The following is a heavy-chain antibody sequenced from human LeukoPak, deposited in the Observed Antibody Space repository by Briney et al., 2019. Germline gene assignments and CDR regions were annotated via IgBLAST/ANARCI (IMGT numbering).Heavy chain of an antibody. J-gene: IGHJ4*02. CDR3: ATRTYYYDSSGYYFGY. V-gene: IGHV3-23*01. D-gene: IGHD3-22*01. CDR2: ISGSGGST. CDR1: GFTFTNYA. Sequence: GGSLRLSCTASGFTFTNYAMNWVRQAPGKGLEWVSAISGSGGSTYYADSVKGRFTISRDNSKNTLYLQMNSLRAEDTAVYYCATRTYYYDSSGYYFGYWGQGTLVTVSS.